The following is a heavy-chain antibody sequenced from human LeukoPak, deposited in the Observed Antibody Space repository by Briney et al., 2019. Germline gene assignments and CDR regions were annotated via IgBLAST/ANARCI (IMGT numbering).Heavy chain of an antibody. Sequence: GGSLRLSCAASGFTFSSYSMNWVRQAPGKGLEWVSSISSSSSYIYYADSVKGRFTISRDNAKNSLYLQMNSLRAEDTAVYYCASLSIAARPDMDVWGKGTTVTVSS. J-gene: IGHJ6*03. CDR1: GFTFSSYS. CDR2: ISSSSSYI. D-gene: IGHD6-6*01. V-gene: IGHV3-21*01. CDR3: ASLSIAARPDMDV.